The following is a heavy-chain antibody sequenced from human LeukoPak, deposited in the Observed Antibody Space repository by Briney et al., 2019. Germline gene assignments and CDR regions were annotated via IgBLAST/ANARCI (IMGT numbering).Heavy chain of an antibody. CDR2: INPNSGGT. J-gene: IGHJ4*02. CDR1: GYTFTDYY. V-gene: IGHV1-2*02. CDR3: ARTLTTATWDY. Sequence: EASVKVSCKASGYTFTDYYFNWVRQAPGKELEWMGWINPNSGGTHYAQNFQDRVTMTRDTSISTAYMEVSRLTSDDTAVYYCARTLTTATWDYWGQGTLVTVSS. D-gene: IGHD4-17*01.